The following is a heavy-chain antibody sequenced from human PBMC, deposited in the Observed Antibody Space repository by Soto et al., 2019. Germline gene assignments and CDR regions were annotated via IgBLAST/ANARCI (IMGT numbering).Heavy chain of an antibody. Sequence: QVQLVQSGAEVKKPGASVKVSCKASGYTFTGYYMHWVRQAPGQGLEWMGWINPNSGGTNYAQKFQGRVTMTRDTSISTAYMELSRLRSDDTAVYYCARGNYYGSGSYYPYFDYGGQGTLVTVSS. CDR3: ARGNYYGSGSYYPYFDY. CDR2: INPNSGGT. D-gene: IGHD3-10*01. V-gene: IGHV1-2*02. J-gene: IGHJ4*02. CDR1: GYTFTGYY.